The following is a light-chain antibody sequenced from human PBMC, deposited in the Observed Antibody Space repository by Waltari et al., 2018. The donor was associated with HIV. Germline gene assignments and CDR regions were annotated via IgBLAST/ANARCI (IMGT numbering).Light chain of an antibody. CDR1: SSKIGAGVN. CDR2: CNN. V-gene: IGLV1-40*01. CDR3: QSYDNTLSAPVV. Sequence: QSVLTQPSSVSGAPGQRVTLSCTGSSSKIGAGVNVPWFLQVPRRAPKLLIYCNNDRPSGVPDRFSCSKSGTSASLAITGLQAEDEAEYYCQSYDNTLSAPVVFGGGTKLTVL. J-gene: IGLJ2*01.